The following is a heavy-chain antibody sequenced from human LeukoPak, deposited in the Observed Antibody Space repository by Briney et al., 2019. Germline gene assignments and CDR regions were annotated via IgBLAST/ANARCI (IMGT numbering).Heavy chain of an antibody. V-gene: IGHV3-7*01. D-gene: IGHD5-12*01. CDR1: GFTFNRYW. Sequence: GGSLRLSCVASGFTFNRYWMSWVRQAPGKGLEWVANIKQDGSEENYADSVRGRFTISRDNAKNSLYLQVNSLRAEDSALYYCVRDRDSGYDSLYYYYYMDVWGRGTTVTVSS. CDR3: VRDRDSGYDSLYYYYYMDV. CDR2: IKQDGSEE. J-gene: IGHJ6*03.